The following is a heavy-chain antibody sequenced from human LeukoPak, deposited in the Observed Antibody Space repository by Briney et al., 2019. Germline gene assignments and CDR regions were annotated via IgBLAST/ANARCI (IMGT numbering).Heavy chain of an antibody. V-gene: IGHV3-33*01. CDR3: ARDHSGTQGY. CDR1: GFTFSNYG. J-gene: IGHJ4*02. CDR2: IWDDGSNE. Sequence: QPGRSLRLSCAASGFTFSNYGMHWVRQAPGKGLEWVAVIWDDGSNEYYADSVKGRFTIFRDNRRNTLYLQMNSLRAEDTAVYSCARDHSGTQGYWGQGTLVTVSS. D-gene: IGHD1-1*01.